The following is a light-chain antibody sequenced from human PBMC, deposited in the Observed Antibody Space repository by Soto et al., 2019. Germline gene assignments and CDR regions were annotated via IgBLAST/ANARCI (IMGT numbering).Light chain of an antibody. CDR1: SSDVGGYNY. Sequence: QSVLTQPRSVSGSPGQSVTISCTGTSSDVGGYNYVSWYQQHPGKAPKLMIYEVRNRPSGVSNRFSGSKSDNTASLTISGLQAEDEADYYCCSCTSNTNLYVFGTGTKLTVL. CDR3: CSCTSNTNLYV. V-gene: IGLV2-14*01. J-gene: IGLJ1*01. CDR2: EVR.